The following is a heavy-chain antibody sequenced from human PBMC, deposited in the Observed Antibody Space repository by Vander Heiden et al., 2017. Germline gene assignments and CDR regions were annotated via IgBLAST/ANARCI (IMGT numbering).Heavy chain of an antibody. CDR2: ISSSSSSI. Sequence: EVQRVEAGGGRVKPWGSLRLSSAASGLPFSSNSMNCVRQAPGKELDWLSSISSSSSSIYYADSVKGRFTISRDNAKNPLYLQMNSPRAEDTAVYYCAREDSSGYYSYNWFDPWGQGTLVTVSS. D-gene: IGHD3-22*01. CDR3: AREDSSGYYSYNWFDP. J-gene: IGHJ5*02. V-gene: IGHV3-21*01. CDR1: GLPFSSNS.